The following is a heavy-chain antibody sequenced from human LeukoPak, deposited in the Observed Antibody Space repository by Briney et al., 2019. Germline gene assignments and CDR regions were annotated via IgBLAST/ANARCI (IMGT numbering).Heavy chain of an antibody. J-gene: IGHJ3*02. V-gene: IGHV3-74*01. CDR3: AREPDLADAFDI. Sequence: GGSLRLSCAASGFTFSSYWMHWVRQAPGKGLVWVSRINSDGSSTSYADSVKGRFTISRDNAKNTLYLQMNSLRAEDTAVYYCAREPDLADAFDIWGQGTMVTVSS. CDR2: INSDGSST. CDR1: GFTFSSYW.